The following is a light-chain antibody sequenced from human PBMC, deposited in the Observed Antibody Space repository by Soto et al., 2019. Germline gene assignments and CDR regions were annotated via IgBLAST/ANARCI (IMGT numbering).Light chain of an antibody. V-gene: IGKV1-5*01. CDR2: DAS. J-gene: IGKJ1*01. CDR1: QSVNNW. CDR3: QQYNSYWT. Sequence: DIQMHQYPSTLSASIGERFTISGRASQSVNNWLAWYQRKPGKAPKLLIHDASTLESGIPSRFSGSGSGTEFTLTISSLQPDDFATYYCQQYNSYWTFGQGTKVDIK.